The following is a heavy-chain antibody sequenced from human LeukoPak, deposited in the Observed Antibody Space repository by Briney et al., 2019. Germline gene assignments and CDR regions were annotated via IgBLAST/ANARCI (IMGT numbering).Heavy chain of an antibody. J-gene: IGHJ4*02. CDR1: GFRFSTYW. V-gene: IGHV3-7*01. CDR2: IKQHGNEK. Sequence: GGSLRLSCAASGFRFSTYWMSWVRQAPGKGLEWVANIKQHGNEKDYVDSAKGRFTISRDNAKNSLYLQMDSLRAEDTAVYYCARGGGDYWGQGTLVTVSS. CDR3: ARGGGDY. D-gene: IGHD3-16*01.